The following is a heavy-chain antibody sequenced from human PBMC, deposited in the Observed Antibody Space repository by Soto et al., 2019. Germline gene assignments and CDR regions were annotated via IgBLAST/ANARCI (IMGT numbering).Heavy chain of an antibody. J-gene: IGHJ4*02. CDR3: ARDGRYSGYDYCFDY. Sequence: QVQLVQSGAEVKKPGSSVKVSCKASGGTLSTYGINWVRQAPGQGLEWMGGTIPNFDTAHYAQKFQDRMKITADESTRTVYMELSSLRSEDTAVYYCARDGRYSGYDYCFDYWGRGALVTVSS. CDR2: TIPNFDTA. D-gene: IGHD5-12*01. CDR1: GGTLSTYG. V-gene: IGHV1-69*01.